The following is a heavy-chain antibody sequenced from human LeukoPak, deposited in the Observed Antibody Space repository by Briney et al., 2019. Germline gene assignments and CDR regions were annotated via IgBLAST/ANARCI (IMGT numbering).Heavy chain of an antibody. CDR1: GGSFSGYY. CDR2: INHSGST. V-gene: IGHV4-34*01. Sequence: SETLSLTCAVYGGSFSGYYWSWIRQPPGKGLEWIGEINHSGSTNYNPSLKSRVTISVDTSKNQFSLKLSSVTAAGTAVYYCARGPRLNDFWNRFHWFDPWGQGTLVTVSS. J-gene: IGHJ5*02. D-gene: IGHD3-3*01. CDR3: ARGPRLNDFWNRFHWFDP.